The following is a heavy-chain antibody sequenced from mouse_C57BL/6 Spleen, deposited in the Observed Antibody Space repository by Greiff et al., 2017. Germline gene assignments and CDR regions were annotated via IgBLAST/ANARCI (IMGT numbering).Heavy chain of an antibody. D-gene: IGHD1-1*01. CDR2: INPNYGTT. Sequence: VQLKESGPELVKPGASVKISCKASGYSFTDYNMNWVKQSNGKSLEWIGVINPNYGTTSYNQKFKGKATLTVDQSSSTAYMQLNSLTSEDSAVYYCARSEFTTVVGSYWYFDVWGTGTTVTVSS. CDR3: ARSEFTTVVGSYWYFDV. V-gene: IGHV1-39*01. CDR1: GYSFTDYN. J-gene: IGHJ1*03.